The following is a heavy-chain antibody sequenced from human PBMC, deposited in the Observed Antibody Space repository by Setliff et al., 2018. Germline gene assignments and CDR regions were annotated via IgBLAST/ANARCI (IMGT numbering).Heavy chain of an antibody. CDR2: IGVYSGNT. D-gene: IGHD3-22*01. V-gene: IGHV1-18*01. CDR3: ARDTRDRYDSSGHYLSLDY. Sequence: ASVKVSCKASGYTFRQSIVSWVRQAPGQGLEWLGWIGVYSGNTYSAQRFQGRVTLTTDTSTTTAYMELRSLRSEDTAVYYCARDTRDRYDSSGHYLSLDYWGPGTLVTVS. CDR1: GYTFRQSI. J-gene: IGHJ4*02.